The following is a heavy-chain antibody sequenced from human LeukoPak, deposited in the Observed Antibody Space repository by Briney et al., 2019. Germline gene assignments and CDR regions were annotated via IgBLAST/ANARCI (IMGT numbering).Heavy chain of an antibody. Sequence: GGSLRLSCAASGFTFSSYAMSWVRQAPGKGLEWVSAISGSVASTYYAASVKGRFTISRDNSKNTLYLQMNSLRAEDTAVYYCANYDSSGYYCVYWGQGTLVTVSS. J-gene: IGHJ4*02. V-gene: IGHV3-23*01. CDR2: ISGSVAST. D-gene: IGHD3-22*01. CDR3: ANYDSSGYYCVY. CDR1: GFTFSSYA.